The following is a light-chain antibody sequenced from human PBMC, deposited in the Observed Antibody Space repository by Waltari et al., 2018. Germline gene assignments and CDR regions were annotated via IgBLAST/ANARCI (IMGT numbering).Light chain of an antibody. Sequence: DIQMTQSPSTLSASLGDRVTITCRASQSISSWLAWYQQKPGKAPKVLIYKASSLQTGVSSRFSGTGSGTDFTLTISRLRPDDFATYYCLQYNTYPWTSGQGTKVEIK. CDR1: QSISSW. J-gene: IGKJ1*01. CDR2: KAS. CDR3: LQYNTYPWT. V-gene: IGKV1-5*03.